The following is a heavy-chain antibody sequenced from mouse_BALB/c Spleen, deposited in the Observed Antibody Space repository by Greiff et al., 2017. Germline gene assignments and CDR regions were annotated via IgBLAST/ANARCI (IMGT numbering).Heavy chain of an antibody. CDR1: GYTFTSYW. V-gene: IGHV1-87*01. CDR2: IYPGDGDT. J-gene: IGHJ2*01. Sequence: QVQLKQSGAELARPGASVKLSCKASGYTFTSYWMQWVKQRPGQGLEWIGAIYPGDGDTRYTQKFKGKATLTADKSSSTAYMQLSSLASEDSAVYYCARSGYYGTSPYYFDYWGQGTTLTVSS. CDR3: ARSGYYGTSPYYFDY. D-gene: IGHD1-1*01.